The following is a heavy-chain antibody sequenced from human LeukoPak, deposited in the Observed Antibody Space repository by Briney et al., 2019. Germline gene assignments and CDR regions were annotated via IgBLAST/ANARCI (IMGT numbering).Heavy chain of an antibody. CDR3: ARENTYYDILTVNNWFDP. Sequence: GGSLRLSCAASGFTFSSYSMNWVRQAPGKGLEWVSSISSSSSYVYYADSVKGRFTISRDNAKNSLYLQMNSLRAEDTAVYYCARENTYYDILTVNNWFDPWGQGTLVTVSS. J-gene: IGHJ5*02. D-gene: IGHD3-9*01. CDR1: GFTFSSYS. V-gene: IGHV3-21*01. CDR2: ISSSSSYV.